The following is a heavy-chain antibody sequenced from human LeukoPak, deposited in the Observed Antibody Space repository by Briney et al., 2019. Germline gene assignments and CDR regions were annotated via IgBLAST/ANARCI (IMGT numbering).Heavy chain of an antibody. CDR3: AAVDTAMVDY. V-gene: IGHV3-30*02. Sequence: GGSLRLSCAASGFTFSSYGMHWVRQAPGKGLEWVAFIRYDGSNKYYACSVKGRFTISRDNSKNTLYLQMNSLRAEDTHVYYCAAVDTAMVDYWGQGTLVTVSS. D-gene: IGHD5-18*01. CDR1: GFTFSSYG. J-gene: IGHJ4*02. CDR2: IRYDGSNK.